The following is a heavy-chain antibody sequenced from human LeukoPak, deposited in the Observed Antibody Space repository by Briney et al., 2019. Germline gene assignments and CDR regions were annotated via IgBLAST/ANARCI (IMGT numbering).Heavy chain of an antibody. CDR1: GFTFSSYG. J-gene: IGHJ4*02. D-gene: IGHD1-7*01. CDR3: ARGYNWNLGDY. CDR2: IYFDGSIK. Sequence: PGGSLRLSCVASGFTFSSYGIHWVRQAPGRGLEWVAGIYFDGSIKYYADSVKGRFTISRDNPKNALYLQINSLRAEDTAVYYCARGYNWNLGDYWGQGTLVTVSS. V-gene: IGHV3-33*01.